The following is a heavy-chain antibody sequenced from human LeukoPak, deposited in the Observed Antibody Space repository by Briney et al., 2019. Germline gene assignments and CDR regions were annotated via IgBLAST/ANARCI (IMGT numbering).Heavy chain of an antibody. CDR1: GFSISNNG. CDR2: ISGSGDVT. J-gene: IGHJ6*02. CDR3: ARGGSSSSLYYYYYGMDV. V-gene: IGHV3-23*01. D-gene: IGHD6-13*01. Sequence: GGSLRLSCAASGFSISNNGISWVRQAPGKRLEWVSGISGSGDVTWYADSVKGRFTISRDNSKNTLYLQMSSLRSEDTAVYYCARGGSSSSLYYYYYGMDVWGQGTTVTVSS.